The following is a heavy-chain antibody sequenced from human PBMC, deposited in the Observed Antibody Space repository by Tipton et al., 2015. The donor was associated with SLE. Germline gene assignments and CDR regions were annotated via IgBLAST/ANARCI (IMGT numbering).Heavy chain of an antibody. CDR1: GFTFSDHY. J-gene: IGHJ6*03. CDR3: ARGSYYYFNYMDV. V-gene: IGHV3-11*04. D-gene: IGHD3-16*01. CDR2: ISTSGSSM. Sequence: SLRLSCAASGFTFSDHYMSWIRQAPGKGLEWISYISTSGSSMYHADSVQGRFTISRDNAKKSLYLQMNSLRADDTAVYYCARGSYYYFNYMDVWGKGTTVTVSS.